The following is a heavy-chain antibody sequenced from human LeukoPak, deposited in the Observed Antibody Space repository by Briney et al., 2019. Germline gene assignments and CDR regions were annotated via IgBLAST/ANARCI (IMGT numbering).Heavy chain of an antibody. CDR2: ISSSGSTI. D-gene: IGHD6-19*01. V-gene: IGHV3-48*03. Sequence: TGGSLRLSCAASGFTFSSYEMNWVRQAPGKGLEWLSYISSSGSTIYYADSVKGRFTISRDNAKNSLYLQMNSLRAEDTAVYYCAIDRYSSGWYTFDYWGQGTLVTVSS. J-gene: IGHJ4*02. CDR1: GFTFSSYE. CDR3: AIDRYSSGWYTFDY.